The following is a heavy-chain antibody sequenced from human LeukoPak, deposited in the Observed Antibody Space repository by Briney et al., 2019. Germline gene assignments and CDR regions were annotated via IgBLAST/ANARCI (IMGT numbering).Heavy chain of an antibody. CDR1: GFTFSSYG. Sequence: PGGSLRLSCAASGFTFSSYGMHWVRQAPGKGLEWVAFIRYDGSNKYYADSVKGRFTISRDNSKNTLYLQMNSLRAEDTAVYYCAGVPYDILTGGDAFDIWGQGTMVTVSS. J-gene: IGHJ3*02. CDR3: AGVPYDILTGGDAFDI. D-gene: IGHD3-9*01. V-gene: IGHV3-30*02. CDR2: IRYDGSNK.